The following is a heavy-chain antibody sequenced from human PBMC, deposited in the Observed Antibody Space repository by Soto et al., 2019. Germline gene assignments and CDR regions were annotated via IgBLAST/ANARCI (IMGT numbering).Heavy chain of an antibody. CDR1: GFTFSSYG. V-gene: IGHV3-30*18. D-gene: IGHD2-15*01. CDR3: AKDYYCSGGSCYSYFDY. Sequence: PGGSLRLSCAASGFTFSSYGMHWVRQAPGKGLEWVAVISYDGSNKYYADSVKGRFTISRDNSKNTLYLQMNSLRAEDTAVYYCAKDYYCSGGSCYSYFDYWGQGTLVTV. J-gene: IGHJ4*02. CDR2: ISYDGSNK.